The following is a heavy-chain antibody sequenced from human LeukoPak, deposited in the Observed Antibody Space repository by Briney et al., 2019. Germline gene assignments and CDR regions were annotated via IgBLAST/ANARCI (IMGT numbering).Heavy chain of an antibody. V-gene: IGHV1-24*01. CDR3: ATSMVRGVISALDY. D-gene: IGHD3-10*01. Sequence: ASVKVSCKVPGYTLTELSMHWVRQAPGKGLEWMGGFDPEDGETIYAQKFQGGVTMTEDTSTDTAYMELSSLRSEDTAVYYCATSMVRGVISALDYWGQGTLVTVSS. CDR2: FDPEDGET. CDR1: GYTLTELS. J-gene: IGHJ4*02.